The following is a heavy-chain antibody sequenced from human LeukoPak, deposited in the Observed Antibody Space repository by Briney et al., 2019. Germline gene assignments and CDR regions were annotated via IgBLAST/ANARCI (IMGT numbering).Heavy chain of an antibody. CDR3: AKVTGYCSSTSCYSSNDY. CDR1: RFTFTSYV. Sequence: RPACAPSRFTFTSYVISCASQAPRKGMEWDSAISGSGGSTYYADSVKGRFTISRDNSKNTLYLQMNSLRAEDTAVYYCAKVTGYCSSTSCYSSNDYWGQGTLVTVSS. D-gene: IGHD2-2*01. J-gene: IGHJ4*02. V-gene: IGHV3-23*01. CDR2: ISGSGGST.